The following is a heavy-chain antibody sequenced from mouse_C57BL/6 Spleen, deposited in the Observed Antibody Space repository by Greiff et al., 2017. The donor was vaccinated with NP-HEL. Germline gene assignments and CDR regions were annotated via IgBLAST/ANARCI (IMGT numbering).Heavy chain of an antibody. Sequence: VQLQQSGAELVMPGASVKLSCKASGYTFTSYWMHWVKQRPGQGLEWIGEIDPSDSYTNYNQKFKGKSTLTVDKSSSTAYMQLSSLTSEDSAVYYCARRLYDYDAAMDYWGQGTSVTVSS. CDR2: IDPSDSYT. CDR3: ARRLYDYDAAMDY. J-gene: IGHJ4*01. V-gene: IGHV1-69*01. CDR1: GYTFTSYW. D-gene: IGHD2-4*01.